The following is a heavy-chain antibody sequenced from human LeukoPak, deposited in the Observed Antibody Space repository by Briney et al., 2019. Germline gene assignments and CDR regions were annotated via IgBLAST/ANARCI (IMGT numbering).Heavy chain of an antibody. D-gene: IGHD1-14*01. CDR3: SESLSGFDAFYI. V-gene: IGHV4-34*04. CDR1: GGSFSGYY. J-gene: IGHJ3*02. CDR2: INNSGST. Sequence: SETLSLTCTVYGGSFSGYYWSWVRQPPGKGLEWMGEINNSGSTNNNPYLTSRGTISVDESKNKYSLKLRYVTAADAAGSYYSESLSGFDAFYISGQGTMVTVSS.